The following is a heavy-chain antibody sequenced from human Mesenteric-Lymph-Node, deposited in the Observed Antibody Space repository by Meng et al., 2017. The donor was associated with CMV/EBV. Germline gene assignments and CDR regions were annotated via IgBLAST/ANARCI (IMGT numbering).Heavy chain of an antibody. D-gene: IGHD4-23*01. V-gene: IGHV4-34*01. Sequence: LPLCGGGLFNPYGALSPTCPVYGGSFSGLYWRWIRQPPRKELECIGEIKHSGSTNYNPSLKSRVTISVDTSKNQFSLKLSSVTAADTAVYYCARHQRWLKSEGGFNYWGQGTLVTVSS. CDR3: ARHQRWLKSEGGFNY. CDR2: IKHSGST. CDR1: GGSFSGLY. J-gene: IGHJ4*02.